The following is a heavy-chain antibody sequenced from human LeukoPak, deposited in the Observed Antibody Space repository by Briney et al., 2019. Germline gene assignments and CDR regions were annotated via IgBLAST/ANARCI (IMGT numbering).Heavy chain of an antibody. V-gene: IGHV4-59*01. D-gene: IGHD2-2*01. Sequence: SETLSLTCTVSGGSISSYYWSWIRQPPGKGLEWIGYTYYSGSTNYNPSLKSRVTISVDTSKNQFSLKLSSVTAADTAVYYCARVGVYCSSTSCYEVLDYWGQGTLVTVSS. CDR3: ARVGVYCSSTSCYEVLDY. CDR1: GGSISSYY. J-gene: IGHJ4*02. CDR2: TYYSGST.